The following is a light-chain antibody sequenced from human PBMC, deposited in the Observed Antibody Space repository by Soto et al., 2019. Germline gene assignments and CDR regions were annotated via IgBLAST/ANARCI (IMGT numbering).Light chain of an antibody. V-gene: IGKV3-11*01. CDR1: QSVSGY. CDR2: AAS. Sequence: DIVMTQSPATLSLSAGERATLSCRASQSVSGYLAWYQQKPGHAPRLLIYAASNMASGTPARFSGSGSGTDFTLTISSLEPEDFEVDYCQRRSNWPPAITFGEGTRLEIK. J-gene: IGKJ5*01. CDR3: QRRSNWPPAIT.